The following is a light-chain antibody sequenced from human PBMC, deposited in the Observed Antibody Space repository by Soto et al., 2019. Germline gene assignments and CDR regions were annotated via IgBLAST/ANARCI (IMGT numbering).Light chain of an antibody. V-gene: IGLV2-23*01. CDR2: EDT. CDR3: CSYATGATWV. J-gene: IGLJ3*02. Sequence: QSALTQPASVSGSPGQSITISCTGTNSDVGGSKLVSWYHHHPGKAPKLIIYEDTKRPSGVSTRFSGSKSGNTASLTISGLQAEDEADYSCCSYATGATWVFGGGTKFTVL. CDR1: NSDVGGSKL.